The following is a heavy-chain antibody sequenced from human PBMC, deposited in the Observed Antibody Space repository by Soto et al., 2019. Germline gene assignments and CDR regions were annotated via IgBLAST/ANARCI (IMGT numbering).Heavy chain of an antibody. CDR1: GFTFSSYS. CDR2: ISSSSSTI. J-gene: IGHJ5*02. CDR3: ARDREGSSGWYDWFDP. D-gene: IGHD6-19*01. V-gene: IGHV3-48*01. Sequence: GGSLRLSCAASGFTFSSYSMNWVRQAPGKGLEWVSYISSSSSTIYYADSVKGRFTISRDNAKNSLYLQMNSLRAEDTAVYYCARDREGSSGWYDWFDPWGQGTLVTVSS.